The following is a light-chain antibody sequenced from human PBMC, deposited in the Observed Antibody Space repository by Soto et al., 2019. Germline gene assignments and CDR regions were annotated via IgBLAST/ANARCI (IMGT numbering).Light chain of an antibody. Sequence: DIQMTQSPSTLSASVGDRVTITCRASQSISVWLAWYQRKAGKAPNLLIYKASRLESGVPSRFSGSGSGTDFTLIISSLQPEDFATYFCQQYNNYPRTFGQGTKVDIK. CDR2: KAS. V-gene: IGKV1-5*03. CDR1: QSISVW. CDR3: QQYNNYPRT. J-gene: IGKJ1*01.